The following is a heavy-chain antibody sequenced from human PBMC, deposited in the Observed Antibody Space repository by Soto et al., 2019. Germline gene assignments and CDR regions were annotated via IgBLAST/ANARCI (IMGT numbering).Heavy chain of an antibody. Sequence: QVQLVESGGGVVQPGRSLRLSCAASGFTFSSYGMHWVRQAPGKGLEWVAVISYDGSNKYYADSVKGRFTISKDNSKTTLKQQMNSLRAEDTAVYYCAKERDIVVVVAAFDYWGQGTLVTVSS. D-gene: IGHD2-15*01. CDR2: ISYDGSNK. J-gene: IGHJ4*02. V-gene: IGHV3-30*18. CDR1: GFTFSSYG. CDR3: AKERDIVVVVAAFDY.